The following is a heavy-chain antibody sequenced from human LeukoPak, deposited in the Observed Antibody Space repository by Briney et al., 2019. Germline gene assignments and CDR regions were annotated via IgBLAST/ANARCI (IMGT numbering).Heavy chain of an antibody. CDR2: IGVSGDTT. V-gene: IGHV3-23*01. CDR1: GFTFSTYV. D-gene: IGHD6-13*01. CDR3: AKSTGYSSSWYYFDY. Sequence: GGSLRLSCAASGFTFSTYVMTWVRLAPGKWLEWVSSIGVSGDTTYYADSVKGRFTISRDNSKKTLYLQMTSLRAEDTAIYYCAKSTGYSSSWYYFDYWGQGTMVTVSS. J-gene: IGHJ4*02.